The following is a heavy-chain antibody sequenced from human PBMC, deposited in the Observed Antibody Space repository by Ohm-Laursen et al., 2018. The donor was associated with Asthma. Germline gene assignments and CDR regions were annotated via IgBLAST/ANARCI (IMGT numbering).Heavy chain of an antibody. J-gene: IGHJ6*02. CDR2: MNPNSGNT. D-gene: IGHD4-17*01. Sequence: ASVKVSCKASGYTFTSYAINWVRQATGQGLEWMGWMNPNSGNTGYAQKFQGRVTMTRNTSISTAYMELSSLRSEDTAVYYCARTHTYGDYGWYYYYGMDVWGQGTTVTVSS. V-gene: IGHV1-8*01. CDR1: GYTFTSYA. CDR3: ARTHTYGDYGWYYYYGMDV.